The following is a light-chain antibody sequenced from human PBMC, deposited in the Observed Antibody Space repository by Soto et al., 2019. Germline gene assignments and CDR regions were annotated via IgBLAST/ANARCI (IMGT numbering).Light chain of an antibody. Sequence: QSVLTQPPSVSGAPGQRVTISCTGSSSNIGAGYDVHWYQQLPGTAPKLLIYDNNNRPSGVPDRFSGSKSGTSASLAITGLLAEDDADYYCQSYDSSLSDSVFGGGTKLTVL. CDR1: SSNIGAGYD. V-gene: IGLV1-40*01. CDR2: DNN. J-gene: IGLJ3*02. CDR3: QSYDSSLSDSV.